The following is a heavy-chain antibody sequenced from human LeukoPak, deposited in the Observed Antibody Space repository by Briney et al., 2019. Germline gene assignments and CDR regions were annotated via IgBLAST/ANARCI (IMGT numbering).Heavy chain of an antibody. D-gene: IGHD3-22*01. CDR1: GYTFTGYY. Sequence: ASVKVSCKASGYTFTGYYMHWVRQAPGQGLEWMGWINPNSGGTNYAQKFQGRVTMTRDTSITTAYMELSSLRSDDTAVYYCARRGGTLIAVVKVALDVWGQGTTVTVSS. CDR3: ARRGGTLIAVVKVALDV. V-gene: IGHV1-2*02. J-gene: IGHJ3*01. CDR2: INPNSGGT.